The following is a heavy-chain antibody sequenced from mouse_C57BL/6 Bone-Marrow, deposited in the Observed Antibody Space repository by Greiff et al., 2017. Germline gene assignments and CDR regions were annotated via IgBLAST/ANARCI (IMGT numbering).Heavy chain of an antibody. CDR1: GFNIKDDY. Sequence: VQLQPSGAELVRPGASVKLSCTASGFNIKDDYMHWVKQRPEQGLEWIGWIDPENGDTEYASKFQGKATITADTSSNTAYLQLSSLTSEDTAVYYCTTGYGLFAYWGQGTLVTVSA. CDR3: TTGYGLFAY. CDR2: IDPENGDT. V-gene: IGHV14-4*01. J-gene: IGHJ3*01. D-gene: IGHD1-1*02.